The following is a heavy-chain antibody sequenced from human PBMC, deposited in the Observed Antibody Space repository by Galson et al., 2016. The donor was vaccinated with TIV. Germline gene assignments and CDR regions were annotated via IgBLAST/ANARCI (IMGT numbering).Heavy chain of an antibody. CDR3: ARGPLLYCAYSLGYFDF. Sequence: SLRLSCAASRCTFSAFGMHWVRQAPGKGLEWVAVIWYDGSDKHYADPLKGRFTISRYNSKNKLYLQPNSLRAEDTAVYSCARGPLLYCAYSLGYFDFWGQGTLVTVSS. J-gene: IGHJ4*02. D-gene: IGHD2-2*02. CDR1: RCTFSAFG. V-gene: IGHV3-33*01. CDR2: IWYDGSDK.